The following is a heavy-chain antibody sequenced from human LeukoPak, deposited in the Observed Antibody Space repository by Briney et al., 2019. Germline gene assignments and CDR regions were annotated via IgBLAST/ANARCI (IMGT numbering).Heavy chain of an antibody. CDR2: INHSGST. Sequence: SETLSLTCAVYGGSFSGYYWSWIRQPPGKGLEWIGEINHSGSTNYNPSLKSRVTISVDTSKNQFSLKLSSVTAADTAVYYCARGRGVLRFLEWPPAYYYYYMDVWGKGTTVTVSS. V-gene: IGHV4-34*01. D-gene: IGHD3-3*01. CDR1: GGSFSGYY. J-gene: IGHJ6*03. CDR3: ARGRGVLRFLEWPPAYYYYYMDV.